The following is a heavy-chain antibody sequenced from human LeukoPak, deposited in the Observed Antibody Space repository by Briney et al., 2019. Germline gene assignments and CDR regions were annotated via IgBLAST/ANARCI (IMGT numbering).Heavy chain of an antibody. CDR3: ARVLIIATEFWDY. CDR1: GFTFSSYW. D-gene: IGHD3-3*01. CDR2: IKQDGSEK. J-gene: IGHJ4*02. V-gene: IGHV3-7*03. Sequence: GGSLRLSCAASGFTFSSYWMSWVRQAPGKGLEWVANIKQDGSEKYYVDSVEGRFTISRDNAKNSLYLQMNSLRAEDTAVYYCARVLIIATEFWDYWGQGTLVTVSS.